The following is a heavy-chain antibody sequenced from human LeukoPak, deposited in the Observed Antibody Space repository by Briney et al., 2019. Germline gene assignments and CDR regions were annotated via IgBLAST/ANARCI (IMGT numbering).Heavy chain of an antibody. D-gene: IGHD1-26*01. CDR2: ISGSGGST. V-gene: IGHV3-23*01. CDR1: GFTFSIYA. Sequence: GGSLRLSYAASGFTFSIYAMSWVGQAPGKGLEGVSAISGSGGSTYYADSVKGRFTISRDNSKNTLYLQMNSLRAEDTAVYYCADRATGDYWGQGTLVTVSS. CDR3: ADRATGDY. J-gene: IGHJ4*02.